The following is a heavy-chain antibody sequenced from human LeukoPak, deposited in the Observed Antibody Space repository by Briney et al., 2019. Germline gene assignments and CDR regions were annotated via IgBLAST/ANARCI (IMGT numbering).Heavy chain of an antibody. CDR2: MNPNSGNT. CDR1: GGTFSSYA. D-gene: IGHD3-10*01. J-gene: IGHJ5*02. V-gene: IGHV1-8*02. CDR3: ARSRFGELAWFDP. Sequence: ASVKVSCKASGGTFSSYAISWVRQATGQGLEWMGWMNPNSGNTGYAQKFQGRVTTTRDTSISTAYMELSSLRSEDTAVYYCARSRFGELAWFDPWGQGTLVTVSS.